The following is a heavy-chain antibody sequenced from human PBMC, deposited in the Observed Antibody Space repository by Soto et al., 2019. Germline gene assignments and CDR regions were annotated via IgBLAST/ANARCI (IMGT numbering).Heavy chain of an antibody. J-gene: IGHJ6*02. CDR3: ARVVYGMDV. Sequence: SETLSLTCTVSGGSISSYYWSWIRQPPGKGLEWIGYIYYIGSTNYNPSLKSRVTISVDTSKNQFSLKLSSVTAADTAVCYCARVVYGMDVWGQGTTVTVSS. CDR1: GGSISSYY. CDR2: IYYIGST. V-gene: IGHV4-59*01.